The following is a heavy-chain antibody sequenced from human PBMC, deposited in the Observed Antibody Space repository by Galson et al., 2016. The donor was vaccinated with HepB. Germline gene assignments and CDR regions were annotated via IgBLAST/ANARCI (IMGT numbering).Heavy chain of an antibody. V-gene: IGHV3-23*01. CDR3: AKDKRGHSSAWYWYFDY. D-gene: IGHD6-13*01. J-gene: IGHJ4*02. CDR2: MSDSDDI. CDR1: GFTFSGYA. Sequence: SLRLSCAASGFTFSGYAMAWARQAPGKGLEWVSGMSDSDDIYYAPSVKGRFTISRDNSKNTLYLQLSSLRAEDTAVYYCAKDKRGHSSAWYWYFDYWGQGTLVSVSS.